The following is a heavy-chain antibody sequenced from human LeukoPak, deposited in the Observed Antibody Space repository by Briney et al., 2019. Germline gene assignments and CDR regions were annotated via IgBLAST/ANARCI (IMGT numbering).Heavy chain of an antibody. CDR2: IYYSGST. Sequence: SETLSLTCTVSGGSISSSSYYWGWIRQPPGKGLEWIGSIYYSGSTYYNPSLKSRVTISVDRSKNQFSLKLSSVTAADTAVYYCARGASHYYGMDVWGQGTTVTVSS. V-gene: IGHV4-39*07. J-gene: IGHJ6*02. CDR3: ARGASHYYGMDV. CDR1: GGSISSSSYY.